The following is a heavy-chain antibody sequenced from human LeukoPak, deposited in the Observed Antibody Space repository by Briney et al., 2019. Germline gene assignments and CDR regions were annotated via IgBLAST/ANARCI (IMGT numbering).Heavy chain of an antibody. D-gene: IGHD1-1*01. J-gene: IGHJ4*02. CDR2: ISYDGSNK. CDR3: ARIRSLRSVFNEPTVDY. Sequence: GRSLRLSCAASGFTFSSYAMHWVRQAPGKGLEWVAVISYDGSNKYYADSVKGRFTISRDNSENTLYLQMNSLRAEDTAVYYCARIRSLRSVFNEPTVDYWGQGTLVTVSS. CDR1: GFTFSSYA. V-gene: IGHV3-30*01.